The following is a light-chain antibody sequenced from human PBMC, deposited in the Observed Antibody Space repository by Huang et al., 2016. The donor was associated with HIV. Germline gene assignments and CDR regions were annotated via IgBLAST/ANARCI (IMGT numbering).Light chain of an antibody. CDR1: LSGSTN. Sequence: ERVMTQSPATVSLSPGERATLSCRASLSGSTNLAWYQQRPGQSPRLLIYGASTRATGIPARFSGGGSGAEFTLTISSLQSEDFAVYYCQQYDNWPLTFGGGTKVQIK. CDR2: GAS. J-gene: IGKJ4*01. V-gene: IGKV3-15*01. CDR3: QQYDNWPLT.